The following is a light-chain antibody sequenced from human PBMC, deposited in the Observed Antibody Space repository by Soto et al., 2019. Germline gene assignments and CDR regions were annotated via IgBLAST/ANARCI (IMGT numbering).Light chain of an antibody. CDR2: AVS. CDR3: QHANSFPIN. J-gene: IGKJ5*01. CDR1: QGISSW. V-gene: IGKV1D-12*01. Sequence: DIQMTQSPSSVSAAVGDRVTITSRASQGISSWLAWYQQKPGKAPKLLIYAVSSLHSGVPSRFSGHGSWTEFTHNISSLQLEDIASYDCQHANSFPINFGQGTRLDIK.